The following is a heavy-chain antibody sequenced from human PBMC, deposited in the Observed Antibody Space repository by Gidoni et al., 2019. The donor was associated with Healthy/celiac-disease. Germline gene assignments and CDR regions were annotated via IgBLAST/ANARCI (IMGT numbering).Heavy chain of an antibody. Sequence: EVQLVESGGGLIQPGGSLRLSCAASGFTVSSNYMSGVRQAPGKGLEWVSVIYSGGSTDYADSVKGRFTISRDNSKNTLYLQMNSLRAEDTAVYYCARGPYGPGGGYFDYWGQGTLVTVSS. CDR3: ARGPYGPGGGYFDY. D-gene: IGHD3-16*01. CDR2: IYSGGST. J-gene: IGHJ4*02. V-gene: IGHV3-53*01. CDR1: GFTVSSNY.